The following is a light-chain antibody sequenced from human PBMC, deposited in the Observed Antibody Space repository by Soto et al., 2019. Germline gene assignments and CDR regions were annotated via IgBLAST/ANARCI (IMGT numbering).Light chain of an antibody. CDR2: DVS. J-gene: IGLJ2*01. Sequence: QSALTQPASVSGSPGQSITISCTGTSSDVGGYNYVSWYQQQPGKAPKLMIYDVSNRPSGVSNRFSGSKSGNTASLTISGLQAEDEADYYCSSYTSSSNSVVFGGGTKLTVL. CDR3: SSYTSSSNSVV. CDR1: SSDVGGYNY. V-gene: IGLV2-14*01.